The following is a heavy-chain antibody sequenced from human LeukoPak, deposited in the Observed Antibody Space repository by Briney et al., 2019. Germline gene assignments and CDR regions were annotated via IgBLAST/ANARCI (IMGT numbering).Heavy chain of an antibody. V-gene: IGHV3-48*03. CDR1: GFTFSSYE. CDR3: ARAQPQFHYGSGSYQYYFDY. J-gene: IGHJ4*02. D-gene: IGHD3-10*01. CDR2: ISSSGSTI. Sequence: GGSLRLSCAASGFTFSSYEMNWVRQAPGKGLEWVSYISSSGSTIYYADSVKGRFTISRDNAKNLLYLQMNSLRAEDTAVYYCARAQPQFHYGSGSYQYYFDYWGQGTLVTVSS.